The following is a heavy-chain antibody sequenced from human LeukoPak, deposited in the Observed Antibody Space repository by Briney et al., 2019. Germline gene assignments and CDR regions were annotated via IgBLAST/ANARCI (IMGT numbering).Heavy chain of an antibody. CDR1: GGSISSYY. Sequence: SETLSLTCTVSGGSISSYYWSWIRQPPGKGLEWIGYIYYSGTTNYDPSLKSRVTISVDTSKNQFSLKLSSVTAADTAVYYCARGGSWYSFDYWGQGTLVTVSS. V-gene: IGHV4-59*12. CDR2: IYYSGTT. CDR3: ARGGSWYSFDY. D-gene: IGHD6-13*01. J-gene: IGHJ4*02.